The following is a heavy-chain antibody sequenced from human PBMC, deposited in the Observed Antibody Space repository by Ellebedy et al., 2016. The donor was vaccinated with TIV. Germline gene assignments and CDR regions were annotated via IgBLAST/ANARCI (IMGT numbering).Heavy chain of an antibody. CDR3: ARIQPEDWFDP. V-gene: IGHV4-39*01. CDR1: GGSISSSSYY. D-gene: IGHD5-18*01. Sequence: MPSETLSLTCTVSGGSISSSSYYWGWIRQPPWKGLEWIGSIYYSGSTYYNPSLKSRVTISVDTSKNQFSLKLSSVTAADTAVYYCARIQPEDWFDPWGQGTLVTVSS. CDR2: IYYSGST. J-gene: IGHJ5*02.